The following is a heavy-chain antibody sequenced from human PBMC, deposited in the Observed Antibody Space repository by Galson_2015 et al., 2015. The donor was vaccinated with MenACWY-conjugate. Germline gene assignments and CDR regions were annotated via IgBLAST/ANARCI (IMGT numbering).Heavy chain of an antibody. CDR3: ARRTSTTMVRGVITHFDY. Sequence: QSGAEVKKPGESLRISCQGSGYSFTNYWISWVRQMPGTGLEWMGRIDPSDSYTYYSPSFQGHVTISADKSISTAYLQWSSLEASDTAVYYCARRTSTTMVRGVITHFDYWGQGTLVTVSS. D-gene: IGHD3-10*01. J-gene: IGHJ4*02. CDR1: GYSFTNYW. V-gene: IGHV5-10-1*01. CDR2: IDPSDSYT.